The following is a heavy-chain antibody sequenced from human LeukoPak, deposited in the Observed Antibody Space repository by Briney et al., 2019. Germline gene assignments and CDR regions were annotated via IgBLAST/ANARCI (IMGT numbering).Heavy chain of an antibody. J-gene: IGHJ4*02. Sequence: GGSLRLSCAASGFTFSSYAMHWVRQAPGKGLEWVAVISYDGSNKYYADSVKGRFTISRDNSKNTLYLQMNSLRAEDTAVYYCAVLTTQYYFDYWGQGTLVTVSS. CDR1: GFTFSSYA. CDR3: AVLTTQYYFDY. CDR2: ISYDGSNK. D-gene: IGHD4-11*01. V-gene: IGHV3-30*04.